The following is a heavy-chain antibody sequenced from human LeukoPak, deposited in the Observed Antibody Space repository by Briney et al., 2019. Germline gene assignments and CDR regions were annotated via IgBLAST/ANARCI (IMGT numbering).Heavy chain of an antibody. CDR1: GYTFTSYY. J-gene: IGHJ6*02. CDR2: IRAYNGNT. V-gene: IGHV1-18*04. CDR3: ARILILYLRMDV. Sequence: ASVKVSCKASGYTFTSYYMHWVRQAPGQGLEWMGWIRAYNGNTNYAQKLQGRVTMTTDTSTSTAYMELRSLRSDDTAVYYCARILILYLRMDVWGQGTTVTVSS. D-gene: IGHD2-8*01.